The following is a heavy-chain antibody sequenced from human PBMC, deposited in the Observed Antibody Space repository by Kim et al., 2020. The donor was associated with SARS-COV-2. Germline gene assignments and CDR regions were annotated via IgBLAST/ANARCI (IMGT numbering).Heavy chain of an antibody. CDR3: AKDLVYDSSGYYNPLFDY. V-gene: IGHV3-30*18. CDR2: ISYDGSNK. J-gene: IGHJ4*02. CDR1: GFTFSSYG. Sequence: GGSLRLSCAASGFTFSSYGMHWVRQAPGKGLEWVAVISYDGSNKYYADSVKGRFTISRDNSKNTLYLQMNSLRAEDTAVYYCAKDLVYDSSGYYNPLFDYWGQGTLVTVSS. D-gene: IGHD3-22*01.